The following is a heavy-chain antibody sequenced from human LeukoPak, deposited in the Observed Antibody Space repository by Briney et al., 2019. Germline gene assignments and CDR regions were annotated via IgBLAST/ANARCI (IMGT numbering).Heavy chain of an antibody. V-gene: IGHV3-48*01. CDR3: ARAVAGTHWLDP. CDR2: ISSSSTI. J-gene: IGHJ5*02. Sequence: PGGSLRLSCAASGFTFSSYSMNWVRQAPGKGLEWVSYISSSSTIYYADSVKGRFTMSRENAKNSLYLQMNSLRAGDTAVYYCARAVAGTHWLDPWGQGTLVTVSS. D-gene: IGHD6-19*01. CDR1: GFTFSSYS.